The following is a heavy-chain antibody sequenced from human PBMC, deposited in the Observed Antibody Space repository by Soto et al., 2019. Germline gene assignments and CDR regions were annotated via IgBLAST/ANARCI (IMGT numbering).Heavy chain of an antibody. CDR3: ARDVRRIDRYCSGGSCYSTRYNWFDP. CDR2: INPSGGST. Sequence: ASVKVSCKASGYTFTSYYMHWVRQAPGQGLEWMGIINPSGGSTSYAQKFQGRATMSRDTSTSTVYMELSSLRSEDTAVYYCARDVRRIDRYCSGGSCYSTRYNWFDPWGQGTLVTVSS. J-gene: IGHJ5*02. CDR1: GYTFTSYY. V-gene: IGHV1-46*03. D-gene: IGHD2-15*01.